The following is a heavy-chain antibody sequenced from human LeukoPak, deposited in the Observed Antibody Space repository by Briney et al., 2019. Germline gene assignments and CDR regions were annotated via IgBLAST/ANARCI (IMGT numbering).Heavy chain of an antibody. CDR1: GFTFSSYA. CDR3: ARDRTEDYGEHGWFDP. V-gene: IGHV3-21*01. J-gene: IGHJ5*02. Sequence: PGGSLRLSCAASGFTFSSYAMSWVRQAPGKGLEWVSSICGSSSYIFYADSVKGRFTISRDSAKKTLYLQMNSLRADDTAVYYCARDRTEDYGEHGWFDPWGQGTLVTVSS. D-gene: IGHD4-17*01. CDR2: ICGSSSYI.